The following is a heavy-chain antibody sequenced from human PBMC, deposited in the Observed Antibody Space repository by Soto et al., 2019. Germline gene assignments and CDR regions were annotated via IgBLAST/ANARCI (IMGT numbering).Heavy chain of an antibody. Sequence: GGSLRLSCAASGFTFDDYAMHWVRQAPGKGLEWVSGISWNSGSIGYADSVKGRFTISRDNAKNSLYLQMNSLRAEDTALYYCAKNTITSIAARPDYGMDVWGQGTTVTVSS. V-gene: IGHV3-9*01. CDR1: GFTFDDYA. J-gene: IGHJ6*02. CDR2: ISWNSGSI. D-gene: IGHD6-6*01. CDR3: AKNTITSIAARPDYGMDV.